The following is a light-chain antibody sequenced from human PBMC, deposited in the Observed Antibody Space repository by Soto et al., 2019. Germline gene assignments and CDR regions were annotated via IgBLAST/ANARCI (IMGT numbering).Light chain of an antibody. Sequence: QSALTQPRSVSGSPGQSVTISCTGTSSDIGAYNYVSWYQQHPGKAPKLMIYDVNKRPSGVPDCFSGSKSGNTASLTISGLQAEDEADYYCCSYAGSYTWVFGGGTKLTVL. CDR3: CSYAGSYTWV. J-gene: IGLJ3*02. V-gene: IGLV2-11*01. CDR1: SSDIGAYNY. CDR2: DVN.